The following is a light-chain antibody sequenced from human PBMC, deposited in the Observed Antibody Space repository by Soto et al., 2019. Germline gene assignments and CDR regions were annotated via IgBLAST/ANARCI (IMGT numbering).Light chain of an antibody. J-gene: IGKJ4*01. CDR2: KAS. V-gene: IGKV1-5*03. Sequence: DIQMTQSPSTLSASVGDRVTITCRASQSISSWLAWYQQKPGKAPNLLIYKASSLESGVPSRFSGSGSGTEFTLTISSLQPDDFATYCQQYNSYPLTFGGGTKVESK. CDR1: QSISSW. CDR3: QQYNSYPLT.